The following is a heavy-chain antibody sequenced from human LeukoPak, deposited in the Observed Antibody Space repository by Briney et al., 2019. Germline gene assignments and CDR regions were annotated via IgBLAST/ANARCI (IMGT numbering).Heavy chain of an antibody. D-gene: IGHD6-6*01. CDR2: ITHTETT. Sequence: SETLSLTCVVYGGSFSGYYWNWIRQPPGKGLEWIGEITHTETTNYNPSLKSRVTISVDTSKNQFSLKLSSVTAADTAVYYCARGISSSSFDYYYYYMDVWGKGTTVTVSS. V-gene: IGHV4-34*01. CDR3: ARGISSSSFDYYYYYMDV. CDR1: GGSFSGYY. J-gene: IGHJ6*03.